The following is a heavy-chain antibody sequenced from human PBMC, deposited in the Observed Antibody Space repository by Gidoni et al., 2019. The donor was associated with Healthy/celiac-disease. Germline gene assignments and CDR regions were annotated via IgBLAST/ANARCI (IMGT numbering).Heavy chain of an antibody. Sequence: EVQLVESGGGLVQPGGSLGLCCAASVFTFSSYSMNWVRQAPGKGLEWVSYISSSSSTIYYADSVKGRFTISRDNAKNSLYLQMNSLRDEDTAVYYCARHYGSSGYYPSWGQGTLVTVSS. D-gene: IGHD3-22*01. J-gene: IGHJ4*02. CDR1: VFTFSSYS. V-gene: IGHV3-48*02. CDR2: ISSSSSTI. CDR3: ARHYGSSGYYPS.